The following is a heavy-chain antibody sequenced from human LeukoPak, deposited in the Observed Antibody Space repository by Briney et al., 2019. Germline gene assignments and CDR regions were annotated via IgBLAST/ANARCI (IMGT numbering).Heavy chain of an antibody. J-gene: IGHJ5*02. V-gene: IGHV4-4*07. CDR2: IYTSGSA. Sequence: SETLSPTCTVSGGSISSYYWSWLRQPAGKGLEWIGRIYTSGSANYNPSLRSRVTMSVDTSKNQFSLKLNSMTAADTAVYFCARATGAAAGLFDPWGQGTLVTVSS. D-gene: IGHD6-13*01. CDR3: ARATGAAAGLFDP. CDR1: GGSISSYY.